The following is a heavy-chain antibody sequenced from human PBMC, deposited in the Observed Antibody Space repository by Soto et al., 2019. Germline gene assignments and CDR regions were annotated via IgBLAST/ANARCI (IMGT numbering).Heavy chain of an antibody. Sequence: GGSLRLSCAASGFTFDDYTMHWVRQAPGKGLEWVSLISWDGGSTYYADSVKGRFTISRDNSKNSLYLQMNSLRTEDTALYYCAKERAVAGTSGMDVWGQGTTVTVSS. V-gene: IGHV3-43*01. CDR1: GFTFDDYT. CDR2: ISWDGGST. J-gene: IGHJ6*02. CDR3: AKERAVAGTSGMDV. D-gene: IGHD6-19*01.